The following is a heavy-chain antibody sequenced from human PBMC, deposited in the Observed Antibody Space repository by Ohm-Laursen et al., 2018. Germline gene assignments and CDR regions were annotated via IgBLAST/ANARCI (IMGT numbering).Heavy chain of an antibody. CDR1: GGSISSYY. V-gene: IGHV4-59*01. CDR3: ARAGVGPEYYGMDV. CDR2: IYYSGST. J-gene: IGHJ6*02. Sequence: SETLSLTCIVSGGSISSYYWSWIRQPPGKGLEWIGYIYYSGSTNYNPSLKSRVTISVDTSKNQFSLKLSSVTAADTAVYYCARAGVGPEYYGMDVWGQGTTVTVSS. D-gene: IGHD3-3*01.